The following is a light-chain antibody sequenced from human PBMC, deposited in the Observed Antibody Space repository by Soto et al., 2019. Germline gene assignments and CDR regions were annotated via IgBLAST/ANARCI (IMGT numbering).Light chain of an antibody. Sequence: AIQMTQSPSSLSASVGDSVTITCRASQGIRNDLGWYQQKPGKAPRLLIYIASSLHSGVPSRFSGSGSGTDFTLIISSLQPEDSATYYCLQDYDYPRTFGQGTKVDIK. CDR3: LQDYDYPRT. J-gene: IGKJ1*01. CDR1: QGIRND. V-gene: IGKV1-6*01. CDR2: IAS.